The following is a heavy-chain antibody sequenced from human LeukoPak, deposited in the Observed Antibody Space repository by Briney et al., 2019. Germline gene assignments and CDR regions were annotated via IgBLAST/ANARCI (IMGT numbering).Heavy chain of an antibody. V-gene: IGHV5-51*01. Sequence: GASLEISCKGSGYSFTTYWIGWVRQLPGKGLEWMGIIYPGDSDTRYSPSFQGQVTISADKSISTACLQWSSLKASDTAMYYCARHEDLNWFDPWGQGTQVTVSS. J-gene: IGHJ5*02. CDR3: ARHEDLNWFDP. CDR1: GYSFTTYW. CDR2: IYPGDSDT.